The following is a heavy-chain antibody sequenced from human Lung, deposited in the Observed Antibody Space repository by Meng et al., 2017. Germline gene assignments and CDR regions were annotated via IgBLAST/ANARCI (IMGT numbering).Heavy chain of an antibody. CDR2: IFHSGST. D-gene: IGHD1-26*01. CDR3: ARFDISSSGRGDY. J-gene: IGHJ4*02. Sequence: QVDLQESGPGLVKPSGTLSLTCAVSGGSITSSTWWSWVRQTPGKGLEWFGEIFHSGSTNYNPPLESRVTISVDKSKNQFSLKVYSVTAADTATYYCARFDISSSGRGDYWGQGILVTVSS. V-gene: IGHV4-4*02. CDR1: GGSITSSTW.